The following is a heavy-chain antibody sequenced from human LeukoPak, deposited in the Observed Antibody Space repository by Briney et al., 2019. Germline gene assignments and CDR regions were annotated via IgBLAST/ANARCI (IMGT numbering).Heavy chain of an antibody. CDR3: ARLDYYDSSGAFDY. D-gene: IGHD3-22*01. Sequence: SETLSLTCTVSGGSISSYYWSWIRQPPGKGLEWIGYIYYSGSTNYNPSLKSRVTISVDTSKNQFSLKLSSVTAADTAVYYCARLDYYDSSGAFDYWGQGTLVTVSS. J-gene: IGHJ4*02. V-gene: IGHV4-59*08. CDR2: IYYSGST. CDR1: GGSISSYY.